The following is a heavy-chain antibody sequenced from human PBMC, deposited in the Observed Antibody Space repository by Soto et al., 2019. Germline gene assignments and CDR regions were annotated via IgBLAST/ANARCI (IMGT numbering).Heavy chain of an antibody. CDR1: GFTFSNYA. CDR3: AKDFIPRNGVYEAFDI. D-gene: IGHD3-10*01. Sequence: EVQLLESGGGLVQPGGSLRLSCAASGFTFSNYAMSWVRQAPGKGPEWVSSTGGAGTDPDYADSVKGRFTISRDNSKNTLYLQMHSLRAEDTAIYYCAKDFIPRNGVYEAFDIWGQGTVVTVSS. CDR2: TGGAGTDP. V-gene: IGHV3-23*01. J-gene: IGHJ3*02.